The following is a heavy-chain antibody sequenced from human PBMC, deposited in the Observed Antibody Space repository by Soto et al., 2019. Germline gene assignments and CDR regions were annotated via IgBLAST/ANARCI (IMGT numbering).Heavy chain of an antibody. D-gene: IGHD3-16*01. CDR3: ARGLKMLWVFGLKTYYYYYMDV. Sequence: QVHLVQSGAEVKKPGASVKVSCKASGYTFTSYDINWVRQVAGQGLEWMGWMNPNSGDTAYAQEFQGRVTMSRNTSISIAYMELSSLRPADTAVFYCARGLKMLWVFGLKTYYYYYMDVWGKGTTVTLSS. J-gene: IGHJ6*03. CDR2: MNPNSGDT. V-gene: IGHV1-8*01. CDR1: GYTFTSYD.